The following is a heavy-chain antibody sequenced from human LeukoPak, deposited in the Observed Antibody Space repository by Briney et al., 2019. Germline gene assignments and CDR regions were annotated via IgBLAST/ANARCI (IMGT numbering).Heavy chain of an antibody. CDR3: VQAGPDAFDI. J-gene: IGHJ3*02. V-gene: IGHV4-34*01. Sequence: SETLSLTCAVYGGSFSGYYWSWIRQPPGKGLEWIGEINHSGSTNYNPSLKSRVTISVDTSKNQFSLKLSSVTAADTAVYYCVQAGPDAFDIWGQGTMVTVSS. D-gene: IGHD6-19*01. CDR2: INHSGST. CDR1: GGSFSGYY.